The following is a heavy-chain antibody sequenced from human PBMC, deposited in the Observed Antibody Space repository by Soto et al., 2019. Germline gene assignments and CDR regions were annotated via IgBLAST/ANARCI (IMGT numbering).Heavy chain of an antibody. Sequence: GGPLRLSGSASGFAFRSFTMNWVRQAPGKGLEWVSTISSNSAYIYYTDALRGRFTISRDNAKNSLHLQMNSLRAEDTAVYYCTRDASRDSSARGWFDPWGPGTLVTVSS. V-gene: IGHV3-21*01. J-gene: IGHJ5*02. CDR1: GFAFRSFT. D-gene: IGHD6-13*01. CDR2: ISSNSAYI. CDR3: TRDASRDSSARGWFDP.